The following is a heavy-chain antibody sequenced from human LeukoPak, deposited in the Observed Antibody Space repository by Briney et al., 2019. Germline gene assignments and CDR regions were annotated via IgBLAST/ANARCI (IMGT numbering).Heavy chain of an antibody. D-gene: IGHD3-9*01. CDR2: IHYTGGT. CDR3: ARGNILSGYCFDF. CDR1: GGSISGYY. Sequence: SETLSLTCAVYGGSISGYYWSWIRQPPGKGLEWVGEIHYTGGTSYNPSLKSRATISIDTSKNQLSLKPSSVTAADTAVYYCARGNILSGYCFDFWGQGALVTVSS. V-gene: IGHV4-34*01. J-gene: IGHJ4*02.